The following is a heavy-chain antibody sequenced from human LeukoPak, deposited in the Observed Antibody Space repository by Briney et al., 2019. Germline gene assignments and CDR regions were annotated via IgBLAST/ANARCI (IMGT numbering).Heavy chain of an antibody. D-gene: IGHD2-15*01. J-gene: IGHJ5*02. V-gene: IGHV4-39*01. CDR2: IYYSGST. CDR3: ARRIVVVVAATVGWFDP. Sequence: PSETLSLTCTVSGGSISSSSYYWGWIRQPPGKGLEWIGSIYYSGSTYYNPSLKSRVTISVDTSMNRFSLKLSSVTAADTAVYYCARRIVVVVAATVGWFDPWGQGTLVTVSS. CDR1: GGSISSSSYY.